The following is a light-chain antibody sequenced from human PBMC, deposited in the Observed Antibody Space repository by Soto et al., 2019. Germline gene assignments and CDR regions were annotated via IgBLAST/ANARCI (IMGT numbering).Light chain of an antibody. V-gene: IGKV3-15*01. CDR1: QTVPSR. J-gene: IGKJ5*01. CDR2: GAS. Sequence: VVTQSRSTLPFAPPSGYAPLCSASQTVPSRIAWYQQKPGQAPSLLIYGASTRATGVQDRFSGTGSGTEFTLTISSLKSEDYAVYYCQQYKSGTTIKFGQGTRLDFK. CDR3: QQYKSGTTIK.